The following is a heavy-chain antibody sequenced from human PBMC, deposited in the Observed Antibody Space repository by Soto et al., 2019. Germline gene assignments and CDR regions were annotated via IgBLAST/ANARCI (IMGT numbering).Heavy chain of an antibody. V-gene: IGHV3-30-3*01. CDR1: GFTFSSYA. CDR3: AKPGYDFWSGSYIPTYYFDY. CDR2: ISYDGSNK. D-gene: IGHD3-3*01. J-gene: IGHJ4*02. Sequence: GGSLRLSCAASGFTFSSYAMHWVRQAPGKGLEWVAVISYDGSNKYYADSVKGRFTISRDNSKNTLYLQMNSLRAEDTAVYYCAKPGYDFWSGSYIPTYYFDYWGRGTLVTVSS.